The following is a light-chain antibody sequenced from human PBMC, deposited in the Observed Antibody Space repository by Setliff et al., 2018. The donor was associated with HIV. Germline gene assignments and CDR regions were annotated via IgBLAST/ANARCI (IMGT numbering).Light chain of an antibody. CDR1: SSDVGSYNL. Sequence: QSVLTQPASVSGSPGQSITISCTGTSSDVGSYNLVSWYQQHPGKAPKLMIYEVVKRPSGVSNRFSGSKSGNTASLTISGLQAEDEADYYCCSYAGSSTYVFGTGTKV. CDR3: CSYAGSSTYV. V-gene: IGLV2-23*02. J-gene: IGLJ1*01. CDR2: EVV.